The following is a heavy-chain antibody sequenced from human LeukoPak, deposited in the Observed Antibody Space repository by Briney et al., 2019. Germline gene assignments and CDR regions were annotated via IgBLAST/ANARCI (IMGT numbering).Heavy chain of an antibody. Sequence: SVKVSCKTSGGTFSSYAISWVRQAPGQGLEWMGGIIPMFSAANYAQKFQGRVTITTDESTSTAYLELSSLRSEDTAVYYCAGSHTAMVQSYYYYMDVRGKGTTVTVSS. V-gene: IGHV1-69*05. J-gene: IGHJ6*03. CDR3: AGSHTAMVQSYYYYMDV. CDR1: GGTFSSYA. D-gene: IGHD5-18*01. CDR2: IIPMFSAA.